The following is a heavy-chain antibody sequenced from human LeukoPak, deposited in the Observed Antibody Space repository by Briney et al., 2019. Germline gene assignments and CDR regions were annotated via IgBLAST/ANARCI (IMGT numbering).Heavy chain of an antibody. CDR1: VDSVSSNSAA. D-gene: IGHD3-22*01. J-gene: IGHJ2*01. V-gene: IGHV6-1*01. CDR3: ARENTYYYDSSGYYLYLYFDL. Sequence: SQTLSLTCAISVDSVSSNSAAWNWIRQSPSRGLEWLGSTYYRSKWYNDYAVSVKIQITINPYTSKNRFFLQLNSVNPEDTAVYYCARENTYYYDSSGYYLYLYFDLWGRGTLVTVSS. CDR2: TYYRSKWYN.